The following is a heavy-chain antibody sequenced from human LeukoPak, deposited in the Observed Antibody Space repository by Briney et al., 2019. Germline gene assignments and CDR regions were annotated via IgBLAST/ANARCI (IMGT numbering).Heavy chain of an antibody. CDR3: AKARSSGWLPGDY. CDR1: GFTFSSYA. D-gene: IGHD6-19*01. CDR2: ISGSGGST. V-gene: IGHV3-23*01. Sequence: GGSLRLPCAASGFTFSSYAMSWVRQAPGKGLEWVSAISGSGGSTYYADSVKGRFTISRDNSKNTLYLQMNSLRAEDTAVYYCAKARSSGWLPGDYWGQGTLVTVSS. J-gene: IGHJ4*02.